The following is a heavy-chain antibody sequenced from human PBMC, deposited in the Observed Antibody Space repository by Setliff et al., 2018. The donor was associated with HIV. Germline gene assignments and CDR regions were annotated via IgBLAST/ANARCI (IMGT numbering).Heavy chain of an antibody. J-gene: IGHJ3*02. CDR3: ATLDQAFHRSAFDTFDI. Sequence: ASVKVSCKASGYTFTSYYMHWVRQAPGQGLEWMGWINLNSGHTNYAEKFQGRVTMTRNMSIRTAYMDLSGLPSDDTAVYYCATLDQAFHRSAFDTFDIWGQGTMVTVSS. V-gene: IGHV1-2*02. D-gene: IGHD3-9*01. CDR1: GYTFTSYY. CDR2: INLNSGHT.